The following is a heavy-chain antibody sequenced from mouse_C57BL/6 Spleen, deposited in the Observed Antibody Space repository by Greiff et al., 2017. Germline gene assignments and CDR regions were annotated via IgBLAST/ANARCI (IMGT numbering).Heavy chain of an antibody. J-gene: IGHJ4*01. CDR2: IDPSDSET. CDR1: GYTFTSYW. V-gene: IGHV1-52*01. Sequence: QVQLQQPGAELVRPGSSVKLSCKASGYTFTSYWMHWVKQRPIQGLEWIGNIDPSDSETNYNQKFKDKATLTVDKSSSTAYMQLSSLTSEDSAVYYCAREGNSSGYGAMDYWGQGTSVTVSS. CDR3: AREGNSSGYGAMDY. D-gene: IGHD3-2*02.